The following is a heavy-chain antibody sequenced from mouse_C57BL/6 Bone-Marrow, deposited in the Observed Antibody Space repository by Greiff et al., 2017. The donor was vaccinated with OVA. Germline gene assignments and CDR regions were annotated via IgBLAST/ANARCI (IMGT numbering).Heavy chain of an antibody. V-gene: IGHV1-4*01. CDR3: ARGDYGSSGGFAY. Sequence: QVQLQQSGAELARPGASVKMSCKASGYTFTSYTMHWVKQRPGQGLEWIGYINPSSGYTKYNQKFKDKATLTADKSSSTAYMQLSSLTSEDSAVYYCARGDYGSSGGFAYWGQGTLVTVSA. D-gene: IGHD1-1*01. CDR2: INPSSGYT. CDR1: GYTFTSYT. J-gene: IGHJ3*01.